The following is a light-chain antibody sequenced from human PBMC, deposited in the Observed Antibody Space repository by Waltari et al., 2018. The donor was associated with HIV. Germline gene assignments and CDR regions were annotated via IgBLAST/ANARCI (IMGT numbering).Light chain of an antibody. CDR3: QQYAASPLT. CDR2: GAS. CDR1: QSVRGAS. J-gene: IGKJ4*01. V-gene: IGKV3-20*01. Sequence: EIVLTQSPGTLSLSPGERATLSCRASQSVRGASLAWYQQKPGQAPRLLIVGASSRAPGIPDRFSGSGAVTDFILTISRLEPEDCAVYYCQQYAASPLTFGGGTRVEIK.